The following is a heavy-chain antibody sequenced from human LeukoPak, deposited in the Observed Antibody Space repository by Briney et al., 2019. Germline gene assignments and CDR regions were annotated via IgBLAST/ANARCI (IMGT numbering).Heavy chain of an antibody. CDR1: GGSISSSNW. J-gene: IGHJ4*02. V-gene: IGHV4-4*02. CDR2: IYHSGST. Sequence: SGTLSLTCAVSGGSISSSNWWSWVRQPPGKGLEWIGEIYHSGSTNYNPSLKSRVTISVDKSKNQFSLKLSSVTAADTAVYYCARARGYSYGSDFDYWGQGTLVTVSS. D-gene: IGHD5-18*01. CDR3: ARARGYSYGSDFDY.